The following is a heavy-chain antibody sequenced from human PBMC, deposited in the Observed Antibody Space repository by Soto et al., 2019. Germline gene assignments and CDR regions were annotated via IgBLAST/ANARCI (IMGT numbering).Heavy chain of an antibody. J-gene: IGHJ4*02. CDR2: IYYSGST. CDR1: GGSISSYY. D-gene: IGHD3-3*01. CDR3: ARGVGGYDFWSGYPNPYYFDY. Sequence: SETLSLTCTVSGGSISSYYWSWIRQPPGKGLEWIGYIYYSGSTNYNPSLKSRVTISVDTSKNQFSLKLSSVTAADTAVYYCARGVGGYDFWSGYPNPYYFDYWGQGTLVTV. V-gene: IGHV4-59*01.